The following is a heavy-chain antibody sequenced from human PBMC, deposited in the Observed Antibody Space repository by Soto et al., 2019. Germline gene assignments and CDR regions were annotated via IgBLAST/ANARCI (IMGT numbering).Heavy chain of an antibody. CDR2: ISGSGGHT. Sequence: GGSLRLSCTGSGFSFFSYAMSWVRQAPGKGLEWVSTISGSGGHTYYADSVKGRFVVSRDNDKNTVYLHMSSLTGEDTAVYFCAKIEMGWFAHWGQGTQITVSS. D-gene: IGHD2-8*01. J-gene: IGHJ5*02. CDR1: GFSFFSYA. V-gene: IGHV3-23*01. CDR3: AKIEMGWFAH.